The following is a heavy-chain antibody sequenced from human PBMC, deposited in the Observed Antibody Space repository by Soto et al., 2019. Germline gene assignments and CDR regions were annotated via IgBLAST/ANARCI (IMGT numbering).Heavy chain of an antibody. J-gene: IGHJ4*02. D-gene: IGHD2-8*01. Sequence: LSLTCTVSGGSISSGDYYWSWIRQPPGKGLEWIGYIYYSGSTYYNPSLKSRVTISVDTSKNQFSLKLSSVTAADTAVYYCARGGWRYCTNGVCYRGSVDYWGQGTLVTVSS. CDR2: IYYSGST. V-gene: IGHV4-30-4*01. CDR1: GGSISSGDYY. CDR3: ARGGWRYCTNGVCYRGSVDY.